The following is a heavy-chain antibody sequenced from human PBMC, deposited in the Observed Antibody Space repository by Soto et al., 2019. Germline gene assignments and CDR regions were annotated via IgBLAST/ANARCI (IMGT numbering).Heavy chain of an antibody. V-gene: IGHV3-33*01. CDR2: IWYDGSKK. CDR3: ARDGYYSSDLYARVGRIDL. J-gene: IGHJ5*02. Sequence: QVRLVESGGAVVQPGRSLRLSCAASGFLFGGYGMHWVRQAPGKGLHWVAVIWYDGSKKYYSESVKGRFTITRDNSNNPVYMQLNTLGADATGISYCARDGYYSSDLYARVGRIDLWGQGAVVSVSS. CDR1: GFLFGGYG. D-gene: IGHD2-2*03.